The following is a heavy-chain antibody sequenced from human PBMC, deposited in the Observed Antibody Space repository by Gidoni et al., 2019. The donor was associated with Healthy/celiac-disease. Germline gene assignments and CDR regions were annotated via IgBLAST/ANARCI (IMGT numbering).Heavy chain of an antibody. J-gene: IGHJ3*02. CDR2: IIPIFGTA. CDR1: GGTFSSYA. V-gene: IGHV1-69*01. D-gene: IGHD3-10*01. Sequence: QVQLVQSGAEVKKPGSSVKVSCKASGGTFSSYAISWGRQAPGQGLEWMGGIIPIFGTANYAQKFQGRVTITADESTSTAYMELSSLRSEDTAVYYCAREQTPGFGELDAFDIWGQGTMVTVSS. CDR3: AREQTPGFGELDAFDI.